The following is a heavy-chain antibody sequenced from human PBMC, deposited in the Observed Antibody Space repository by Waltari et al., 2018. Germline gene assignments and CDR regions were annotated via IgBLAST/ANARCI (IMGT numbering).Heavy chain of an antibody. CDR1: GGSFRGYY. J-gene: IGHJ5*02. CDR3: ARPAFRYCSGGSCRNWFDP. CDR2: INHSGST. V-gene: IGHV4-34*01. D-gene: IGHD2-15*01. Sequence: QVRLQQWGAGLLKPSETLSPTCAVHGGSFRGYYLSWSRQPPWKGLEWIGEINHSGSTNYNPSLKSRVTISVDTSKNQFSLKLSSVTAADTAVYYCARPAFRYCSGGSCRNWFDPWGQGTLVTVSS.